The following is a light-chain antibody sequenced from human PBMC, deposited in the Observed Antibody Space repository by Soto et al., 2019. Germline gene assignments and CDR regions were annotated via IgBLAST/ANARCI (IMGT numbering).Light chain of an antibody. J-gene: IGKJ4*01. CDR2: KAS. CDR3: QEYVSYSALA. CDR1: ESIGSF. Sequence: DIQMTQSPSTLSASLGDRVTITCRASESIGSFLAWYQQKAGKAPKLLIYKASTLQIEVPSRFSGSGSGTDFTLTIIGLQPDDFATYYCQEYVSYSALAFGGGTKVEIK. V-gene: IGKV1-5*03.